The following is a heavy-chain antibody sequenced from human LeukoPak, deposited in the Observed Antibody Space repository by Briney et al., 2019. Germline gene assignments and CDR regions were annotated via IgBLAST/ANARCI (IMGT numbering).Heavy chain of an antibody. CDR1: GYSFTNYW. J-gene: IGHJ4*02. D-gene: IGHD5-18*01. Sequence: GESLKISCKGSGYSFTNYWIGWVRRTPGKGLEWMGIIYPGDSNTRYSPSFQGQVTISADKSISTAYLQWSSLKASDTAMYYCARFPFDTAMVFDYWGQGTLVSVSS. CDR2: IYPGDSNT. V-gene: IGHV5-51*01. CDR3: ARFPFDTAMVFDY.